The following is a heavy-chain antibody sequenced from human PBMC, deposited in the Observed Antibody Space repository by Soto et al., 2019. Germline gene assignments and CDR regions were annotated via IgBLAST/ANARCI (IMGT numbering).Heavy chain of an antibody. CDR3: ARDMKTIFGRQYYYYYGMDV. CDR1: GFTFSSYS. D-gene: IGHD3-3*01. V-gene: IGHV3-48*01. CDR2: ISSSSSTI. J-gene: IGHJ6*02. Sequence: PGGSLRLSCAASGFTFSSYSMNWVRQAPGKGLEWVSYISSSSSTIYYADSVKGRFTISRDNAKNSLYLQMNSLRAEDTAAYYCARDMKTIFGRQYYYYYGMDVWGQGTKVTVSS.